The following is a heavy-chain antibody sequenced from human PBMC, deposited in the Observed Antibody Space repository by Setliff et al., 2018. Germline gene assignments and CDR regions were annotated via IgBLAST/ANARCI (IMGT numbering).Heavy chain of an antibody. D-gene: IGHD5-18*01. V-gene: IGHV4-59*11. CDR1: GGSLTQRY. J-gene: IGHJ6*02. CDR2: VYYNGNT. Sequence: SETLSLTCTLSGGSLTQRYWSWVRQPPGKGLEWIGYVYYNGNTNYSPSLKSRVTISADTSKNQVSLKLTSATAADTAVYYCARDRTAYNYGMDVWGQGTTGTVSS. CDR3: ARDRTAYNYGMDV.